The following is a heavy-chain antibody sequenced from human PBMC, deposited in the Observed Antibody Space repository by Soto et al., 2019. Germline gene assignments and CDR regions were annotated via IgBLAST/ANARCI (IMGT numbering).Heavy chain of an antibody. Sequence: QVQLVESGGGVVQPGRSLRLSCAASGFTFSSYGMHWVRQAPGKGLEWVAVIWYDGSNKYYADSVKGRFTISRDNSKNTLYLKMNSLRAEDTAVYYCARSEYYYDSSGYVDYWGQGTLVTVSS. CDR1: GFTFSSYG. CDR2: IWYDGSNK. J-gene: IGHJ4*02. V-gene: IGHV3-33*01. CDR3: ARSEYYYDSSGYVDY. D-gene: IGHD3-22*01.